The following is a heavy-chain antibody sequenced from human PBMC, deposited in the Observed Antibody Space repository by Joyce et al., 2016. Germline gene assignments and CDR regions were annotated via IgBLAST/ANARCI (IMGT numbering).Heavy chain of an antibody. V-gene: IGHV1-69*01. CDR1: GYTFNTQT. CDR3: ARVLHGVGVN. D-gene: IGHD3-10*01. CDR2: IIPTFGTP. J-gene: IGHJ4*02. Sequence: QVQLVQSGAEAKQPGPSVKVACQASGYTFNTQTNWWVRQAPGQGLEWMGQIIPTFGTPNYAQKFRDRVTITADESTSTAYMDRTSLRSDDTAIYDCARVLHGVGVNWGQGTLVTVSS.